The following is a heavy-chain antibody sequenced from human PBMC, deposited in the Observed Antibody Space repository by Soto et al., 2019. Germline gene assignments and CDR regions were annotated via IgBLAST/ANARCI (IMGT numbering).Heavy chain of an antibody. V-gene: IGHV3-23*01. D-gene: IGHD3-10*01. CDR2: ISGSGGRT. Sequence: EVQLLESGGGLVQPGGSLRLSCAASGFTFSSYAMSWVRQAPGKGLEWVSAISGSGGRTYYADSVKGRFTISRDNSKNTLYLQMNSLRAEDTAVYYCAKYNGPTSGYYYYGMDVWGQGTTVTVSS. CDR1: GFTFSSYA. CDR3: AKYNGPTSGYYYYGMDV. J-gene: IGHJ6*02.